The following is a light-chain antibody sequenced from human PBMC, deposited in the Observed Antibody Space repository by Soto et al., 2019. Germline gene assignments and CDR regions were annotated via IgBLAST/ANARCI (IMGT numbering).Light chain of an antibody. V-gene: IGLV2-23*01. Sequence: QSALTQPASVSGSPGQSITISCTGTSGDVGSYNLVSWYQQHPGKAPKLMIYEGSKRPSGASNRFSGSKSGSTASLTISGLQAEDEADYYCCSYARSSTYVFGSGTKVTVL. J-gene: IGLJ1*01. CDR2: EGS. CDR3: CSYARSSTYV. CDR1: SGDVGSYNL.